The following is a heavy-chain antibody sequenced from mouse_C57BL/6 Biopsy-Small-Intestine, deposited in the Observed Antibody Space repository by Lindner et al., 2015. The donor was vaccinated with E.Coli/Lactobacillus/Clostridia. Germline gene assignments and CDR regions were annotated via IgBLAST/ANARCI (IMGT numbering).Heavy chain of an antibody. Sequence: SVKVSCKASGGTFSSYAISWVRQAPGQGLEWMGGIIPIFGTANYAQKFQGRVTITADESTSTAYMELSSLRSEDTAVYYCARDRGIFGVVAEYYMDVWGKGTTVTVLL. CDR3: ARDRGIFGVVAEYYMDV. V-gene: IGHV1-81*01. J-gene: IGHJ1*03. CDR1: GGTFSSYA. CDR2: IIPIFGTA. D-gene: IGHD1-1*01.